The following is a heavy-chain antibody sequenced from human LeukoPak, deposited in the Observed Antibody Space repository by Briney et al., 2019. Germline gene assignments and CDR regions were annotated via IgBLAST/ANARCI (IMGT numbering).Heavy chain of an antibody. J-gene: IGHJ4*02. D-gene: IGHD4-23*01. CDR3: AREHYGGNSPFDY. V-gene: IGHV1-69*06. CDR1: GYTFTSYD. Sequence: SVKVSCKASGYTFTSYDINWVRQAPGQGLEWMGGIIPIFGTANYAQKFQGRVTITADKSTSTAYMELSSLRSEDTAVYYCAREHYGGNSPFDYWGQGTLVTVSS. CDR2: IIPIFGTA.